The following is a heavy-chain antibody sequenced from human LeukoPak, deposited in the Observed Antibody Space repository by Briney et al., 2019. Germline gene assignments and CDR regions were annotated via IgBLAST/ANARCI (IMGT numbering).Heavy chain of an antibody. CDR3: ARRAMIVARRAFDI. CDR1: GRSFSGYY. CDR2: INHSGST. J-gene: IGHJ3*02. D-gene: IGHD3-22*01. V-gene: IGHV4-34*01. Sequence: SETLSLTCAVYGRSFSGYYWSWIRQPPGKGLEWIGEINHSGSTNYNPSLKSRVTISVDTSKNQFSLKLSSVTAADTAVYYCARRAMIVARRAFDIWGQGTMVTVSS.